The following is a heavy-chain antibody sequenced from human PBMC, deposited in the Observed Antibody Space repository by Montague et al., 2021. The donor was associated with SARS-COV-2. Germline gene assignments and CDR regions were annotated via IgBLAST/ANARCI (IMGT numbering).Heavy chain of an antibody. D-gene: IGHD2-21*01. CDR2: IYYGRST. J-gene: IGHJ4*02. Sequence: SETLFLTCTVSGGSISSSSYYWGWIRQPPGKGLEWIGTIYYGRSTYYNPSLKSRVTISVDTSKNQFSLKLSSVTAADTAVYYCARQGGDIVVVIAIRGPYYFDYWGQGTLVTVSS. CDR1: GGSISSSSYY. CDR3: ARQGGDIVVVIAIRGPYYFDY. V-gene: IGHV4-39*01.